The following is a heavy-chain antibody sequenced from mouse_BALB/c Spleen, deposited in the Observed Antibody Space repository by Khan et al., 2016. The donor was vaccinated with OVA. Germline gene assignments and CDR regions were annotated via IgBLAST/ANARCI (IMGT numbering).Heavy chain of an antibody. CDR1: GFSLTSYA. CDR2: IGSDGST. Sequence: QVQLKESGPDLVAPSQSLSITCTVSGFSLTSYAIHWVRQPPGKGLEWLVVIGSDGSTTYNSALKSRLSISKDNSKSQVFLKINSLQTDDTAMYYCARHQFPLSMDSWGKGTSVTVSS. CDR3: ARHQFPLSMDS. J-gene: IGHJ4*01. V-gene: IGHV2-6-2*01.